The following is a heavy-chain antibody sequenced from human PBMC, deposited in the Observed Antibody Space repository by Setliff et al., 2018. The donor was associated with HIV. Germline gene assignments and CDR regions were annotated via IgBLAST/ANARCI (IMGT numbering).Heavy chain of an antibody. D-gene: IGHD5-12*01. CDR3: SCSGYDSYFDY. V-gene: IGHV4-4*07. J-gene: IGHJ4*02. Sequence: SETLSLTCTVSGDSIGDYYWNWIRQPAGKGLEWIGRVYASAYSNYNPSLKSRVTMSVDTSQNQFSLKLRPVNSLKTEDTAVYYCSCSGYDSYFDYWGQGTPVTVSS. CDR1: GDSIGDYY. CDR2: VYASAYS.